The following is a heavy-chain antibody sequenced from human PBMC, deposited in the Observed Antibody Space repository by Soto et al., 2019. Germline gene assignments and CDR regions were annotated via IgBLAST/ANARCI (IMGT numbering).Heavy chain of an antibody. V-gene: IGHV3-23*01. CDR2: ISGSGGST. CDR3: AKPKGTIAVAGRGGFDY. J-gene: IGHJ4*02. D-gene: IGHD6-19*01. CDR1: GFTFSSYA. Sequence: GGSLRLSCAASGFTFSSYAMSWVRQAPGKGLEWVSAISGSGGSTYYADSVKGRFTISIDNSKNTLYLQMNSLRAEDTAVYYCAKPKGTIAVAGRGGFDYWGQGTLVTVSS.